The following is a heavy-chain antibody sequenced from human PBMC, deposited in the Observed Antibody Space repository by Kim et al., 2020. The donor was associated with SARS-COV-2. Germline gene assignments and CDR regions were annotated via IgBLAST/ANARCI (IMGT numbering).Heavy chain of an antibody. V-gene: IGHV1-8*01. Sequence: ASVKVSCKASGYTFMNYDINWVRQATGQGLEWMGSMNPNTGDKVYGQKFQGRVMLTTNASITTVYMELTSLRSEDTAVYYCARAVKQLVRPPIFSYYYFMDVWGKGTTVIVAS. CDR3: ARAVKQLVRPPIFSYYYFMDV. CDR1: GYTFMNYD. CDR2: MNPNTGDK. J-gene: IGHJ6*03. D-gene: IGHD6-13*01.